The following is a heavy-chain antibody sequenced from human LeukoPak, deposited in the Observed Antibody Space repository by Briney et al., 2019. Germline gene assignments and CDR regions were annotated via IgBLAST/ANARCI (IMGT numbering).Heavy chain of an antibody. CDR1: GFTFSSYT. J-gene: IGHJ4*02. Sequence: GGSLRLSCAASGFTFSSYTMNRVRQAPGKGLELVSSISISTTSIYYADSVKGRFTISRDNTKNTLYLQMNSLRAEDTAVYYCAGALAAAGNGPFDYWGQGTLVTVSS. V-gene: IGHV3-21*04. CDR2: ISISTTSI. D-gene: IGHD6-13*01. CDR3: AGALAAAGNGPFDY.